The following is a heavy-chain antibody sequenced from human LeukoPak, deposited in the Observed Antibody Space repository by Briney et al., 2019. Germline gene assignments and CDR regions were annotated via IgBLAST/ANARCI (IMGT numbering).Heavy chain of an antibody. CDR3: AKPQAYCGGDCYLRWFDP. V-gene: IGHV3-23*01. CDR2: ISGSGGST. Sequence: ETLSLTCTVSGDSISSYYWTWIRQPPGKGLEWVSAISGSGGSTYYADSVKGRFTISRDNSKNTLYLQMNSLRAEDTAVYYCAKPQAYCGGDCYLRWFDPWGQGTLVTVSS. J-gene: IGHJ5*02. D-gene: IGHD2-21*02. CDR1: GDSISSYY.